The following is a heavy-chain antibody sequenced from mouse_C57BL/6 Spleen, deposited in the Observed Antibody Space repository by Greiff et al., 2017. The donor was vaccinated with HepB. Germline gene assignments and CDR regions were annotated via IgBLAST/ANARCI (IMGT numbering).Heavy chain of an antibody. V-gene: IGHV6-3*01. CDR1: GFTFSNYW. Sequence: DVKLVESGGGLVQPGGSMKLSCVASGFTFSNYWMNWVRQSPEKGLEWVAQIRLKSDNYATHYAESVKGRFTISRDDSKSSVYLQMNNLRAEDTGIYYCTGLTTRFDYWGQGTTLTVSS. D-gene: IGHD1-1*01. CDR2: IRLKSDNYAT. CDR3: TGLTTRFDY. J-gene: IGHJ2*01.